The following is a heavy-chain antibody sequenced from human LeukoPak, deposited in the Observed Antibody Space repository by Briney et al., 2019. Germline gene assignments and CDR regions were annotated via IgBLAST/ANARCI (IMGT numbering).Heavy chain of an antibody. CDR3: AKNAGYSYGLYYFDY. CDR1: GFTVSSNY. Sequence: GGSLRLSCAASGFTVSSNYMTWVRQAPGKGLEWVSSISSSSSYIYYADSVKGRFTISRDNSKNTVHLQMDSLRAEDSAVYYCAKNAGYSYGLYYFDYWGQGTLVTVSS. CDR2: ISSSSSYI. D-gene: IGHD5-18*01. J-gene: IGHJ4*02. V-gene: IGHV3-21*04.